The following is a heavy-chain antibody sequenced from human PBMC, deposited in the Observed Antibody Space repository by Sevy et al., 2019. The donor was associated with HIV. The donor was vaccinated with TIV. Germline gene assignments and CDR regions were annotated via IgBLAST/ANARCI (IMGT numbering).Heavy chain of an antibody. D-gene: IGHD5-18*01. CDR1: GFTFTNTW. CDR3: TTGDPYNRYGYMRPYFFDY. Sequence: GGSLRLSCAASGFTFTNTWMSWVRQAPGKVLEWVGRIKSKTDGGTGDYAAPVKGRFSISRDDSKNKLYLQMNSLKTEDPAVYYCTTGDPYNRYGYMRPYFFDYWGQGTLVTVSS. V-gene: IGHV3-15*01. J-gene: IGHJ4*02. CDR2: IKSKTDGGTG.